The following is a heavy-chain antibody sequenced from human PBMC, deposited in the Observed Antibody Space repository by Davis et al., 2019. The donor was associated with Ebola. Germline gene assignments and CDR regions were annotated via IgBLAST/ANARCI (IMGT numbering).Heavy chain of an antibody. Sequence: AASVKVSCKASGYTFTSYGITWVRQAPGQGLEWMGWINPHNGNTNYAQNVQGRVTITRDTSASTAYMELSSLRSEDTAVYYCARRSSGWYGFDYWGQGTLVTVSS. D-gene: IGHD6-19*01. J-gene: IGHJ4*02. V-gene: IGHV1-18*04. CDR2: INPHNGNT. CDR3: ARRSSGWYGFDY. CDR1: GYTFTSYG.